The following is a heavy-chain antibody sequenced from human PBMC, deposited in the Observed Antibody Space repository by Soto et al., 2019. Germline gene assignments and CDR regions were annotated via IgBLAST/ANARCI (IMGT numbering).Heavy chain of an antibody. CDR2: ISAYNGNT. Sequence: ASVKVSCKASGYTFTSYGISWVRQAPGQGLEWMGWISAYNGNTNYAQKLQGRVTMTTDTSTSTAYMELRSLRSDDTAVYYCARAHPLRYFDWLVMGTSDYYYYMDVWGKGTTVTVSS. CDR1: GYTFTSYG. D-gene: IGHD3-9*01. J-gene: IGHJ6*03. CDR3: ARAHPLRYFDWLVMGTSDYYYYMDV. V-gene: IGHV1-18*01.